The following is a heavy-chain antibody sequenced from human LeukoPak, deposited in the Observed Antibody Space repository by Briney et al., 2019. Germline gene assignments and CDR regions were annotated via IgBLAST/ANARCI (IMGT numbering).Heavy chain of an antibody. V-gene: IGHV3-33*01. CDR1: GFTFSSYG. J-gene: IGHJ4*02. CDR2: IWYDGSNK. Sequence: PGRSLRLSCAASGFTFSSYGMHWVRQAPGKGLEWVAVIWYDGSNKYYADSVKGRFTISRDNSKNTLYLQMNSLRAEDTALYYCARTSGYSSSWSADHWGQGTLVTVSS. CDR3: ARTSGYSSSWSADH. D-gene: IGHD6-13*01.